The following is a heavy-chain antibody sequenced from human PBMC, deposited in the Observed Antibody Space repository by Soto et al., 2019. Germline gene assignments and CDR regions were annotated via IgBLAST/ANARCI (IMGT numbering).Heavy chain of an antibody. CDR2: INPNGGST. Sequence: QVQVVQSGAEVKKPGASVKVSCKTSGYTFINYHVHWVRQAPGQGLEWMGAINPNGGSTTYAQHLQGRITMTSGASTSTVYMDLSSLRSDDTAVYYCALPKNTLGWYNFWGQGSLVTVS. J-gene: IGHJ4*02. V-gene: IGHV1-46*01. CDR3: ALPKNTLGWYNF. CDR1: GYTFINYH. D-gene: IGHD6-19*01.